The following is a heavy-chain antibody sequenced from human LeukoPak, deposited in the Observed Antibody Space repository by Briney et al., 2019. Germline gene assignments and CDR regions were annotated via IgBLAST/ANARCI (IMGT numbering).Heavy chain of an antibody. CDR2: ISVYNGNT. V-gene: IGHV1-18*01. J-gene: IGHJ6*02. Sequence: RAAVTVSCTASGYTFTSYGISWVRQAPGPGPEWMGWISVYNGNTNYAQNLQGRVTMTTDTTTSTAYMELRSLRSDDTAVYYCARARTVAYYSFGMDVWGQGTTVTVYS. CDR3: ARARTVAYYSFGMDV. D-gene: IGHD4-23*01. CDR1: GYTFTSYG.